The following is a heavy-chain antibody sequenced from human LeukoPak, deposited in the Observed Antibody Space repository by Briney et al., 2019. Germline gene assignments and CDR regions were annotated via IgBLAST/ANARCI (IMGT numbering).Heavy chain of an antibody. Sequence: GGSLRLSCAASGFSFSSYAMSWVRHAPGKGLEWVSAIIGSGGSTYYADSVKGRFTISRDTSKNTLYLQMSRLRADDTAVYYCEKARGRVADALEIRGQLITVTVSS. D-gene: IGHD5-12*01. J-gene: IGHJ3*02. CDR1: GFSFSSYA. V-gene: IGHV3-23*01. CDR2: IIGSGGST. CDR3: EKARGRVADALEI.